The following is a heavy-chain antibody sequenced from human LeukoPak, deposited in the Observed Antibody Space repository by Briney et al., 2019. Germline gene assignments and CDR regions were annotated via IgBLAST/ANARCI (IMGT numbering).Heavy chain of an antibody. V-gene: IGHV3-23*01. J-gene: IGHJ4*02. CDR2: ISGSGGST. Sequence: GGSLRLSCAASGFTFSSYAMSWVRQAPGKGLEWVSAISGSGGSTYYADSVKGRFTISRDNSKNTLYLQMNSLRAGDTAVYYCAKDLGDIVVVPAAGLDYWGQGTLVTVSS. D-gene: IGHD2-2*01. CDR1: GFTFSSYA. CDR3: AKDLGDIVVVPAAGLDY.